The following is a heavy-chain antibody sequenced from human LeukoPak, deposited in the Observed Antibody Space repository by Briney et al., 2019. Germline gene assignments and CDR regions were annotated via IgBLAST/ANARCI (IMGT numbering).Heavy chain of an antibody. Sequence: SETLSLTCTVSGDSISSSNYYWGWIRQPPGKDLEWIGSIFYSGSTYYTPSLKSRLTISVDTSKNQFSLKLSSVTAADTAVYYCVRGQQALFGWFDPWGQGTLVTVSS. CDR3: VRGQQALFGWFDP. D-gene: IGHD3-10*01. CDR2: IFYSGST. CDR1: GDSISSSNYY. J-gene: IGHJ5*02. V-gene: IGHV4-39*01.